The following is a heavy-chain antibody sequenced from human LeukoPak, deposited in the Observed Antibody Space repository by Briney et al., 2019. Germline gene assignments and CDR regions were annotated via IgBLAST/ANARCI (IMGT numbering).Heavy chain of an antibody. V-gene: IGHV4-59*11. Sequence: SETLSLTCTVSGGSIKSHFWSWVRQPPGKRLEWIGYIFHSGSTNYNPSLKSRVTISVDTSKNQFSLRLTSVTAADTAVYYCVRTNPWDLTYYFDYWGQGTLVTVSS. CDR2: IFHSGST. CDR1: GGSIKSHF. J-gene: IGHJ4*02. CDR3: VRTNPWDLTYYFDY. D-gene: IGHD1-14*01.